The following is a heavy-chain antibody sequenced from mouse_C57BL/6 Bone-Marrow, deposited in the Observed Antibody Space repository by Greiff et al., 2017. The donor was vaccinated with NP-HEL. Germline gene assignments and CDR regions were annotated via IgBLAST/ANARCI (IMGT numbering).Heavy chain of an antibody. V-gene: IGHV1-5*01. Sequence: EVQLQQSGTVLARPGASVKMSCKTSGYTFTSYWMHWVKQRPGQGLEWIGAIYPGNGDTSYNKKFKGKAKLTAVTSASTASMELSSLTNEASAVDYCTRETGYYFDYWGQGTTLTVSS. CDR2: IYPGNGDT. J-gene: IGHJ2*01. D-gene: IGHD4-1*01. CDR3: TRETGYYFDY. CDR1: GYTFTSYW.